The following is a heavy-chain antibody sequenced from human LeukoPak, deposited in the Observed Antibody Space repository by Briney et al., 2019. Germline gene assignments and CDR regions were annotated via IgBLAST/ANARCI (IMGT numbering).Heavy chain of an antibody. CDR3: ASQTSGYSGYSSHY. CDR1: GFTFSSYA. CDR2: IIPSGGST. D-gene: IGHD5-12*01. J-gene: IGHJ4*02. V-gene: IGHV3-23*01. Sequence: GGSLRLSCAASGFTFSSYAMSWVRQAPGKGLEWVSAIIPSGGSTYYADSVKGRFTISRDNAKNSLYLQMNSLRAEDTAVYYCASQTSGYSGYSSHYWGQGTLVTVSS.